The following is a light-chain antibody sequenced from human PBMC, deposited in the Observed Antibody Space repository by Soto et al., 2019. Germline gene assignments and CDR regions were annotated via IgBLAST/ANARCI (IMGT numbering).Light chain of an antibody. Sequence: DIQMTQSPSTLSASVGDRVTITCRASQSISSWLAWYQQKPGKAPNLLIYDASDLETGVPSRFSGGGSGTHFTFTISSLQTEDIGTYYCQQYDILPITFGRGTRLEIK. J-gene: IGKJ5*01. CDR2: DAS. CDR3: QQYDILPIT. CDR1: QSISSW. V-gene: IGKV1-33*01.